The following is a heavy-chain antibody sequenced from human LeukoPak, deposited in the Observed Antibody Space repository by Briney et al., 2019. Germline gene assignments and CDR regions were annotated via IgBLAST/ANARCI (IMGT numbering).Heavy chain of an antibody. CDR1: GFTFSSYA. Sequence: GGSLRLSCAASGFTFSSYAMHWVRQAPGKGLEWVAVISYDGSNKYYADSVKGRFTISRDNSKNTLYLQMNSLRAEDTAVYYRARDRERWFDPWGQGTLVTVPS. D-gene: IGHD1-26*01. V-gene: IGHV3-30-3*01. CDR2: ISYDGSNK. CDR3: ARDRERWFDP. J-gene: IGHJ5*02.